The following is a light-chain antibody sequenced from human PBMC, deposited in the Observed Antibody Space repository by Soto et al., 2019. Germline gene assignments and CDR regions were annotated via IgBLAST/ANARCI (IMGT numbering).Light chain of an antibody. CDR2: EVS. Sequence: QSVLTQPPSASGSPGQSVTISCTGTSSDIGGYNYVSWYQQHPGKAPKLMINEVSKRPSGVPDRFSGSKSGNTASLTVSGLQAEYEADYYCSSYAGSNNRVFGGGTKLTVL. J-gene: IGLJ3*02. CDR1: SSDIGGYNY. V-gene: IGLV2-8*01. CDR3: SSYAGSNNRV.